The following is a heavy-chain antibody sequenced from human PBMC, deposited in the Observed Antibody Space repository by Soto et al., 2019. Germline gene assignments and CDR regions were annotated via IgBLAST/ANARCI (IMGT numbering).Heavy chain of an antibody. D-gene: IGHD1-1*01. V-gene: IGHV3-23*01. CDR1: GFTFNKDA. J-gene: IGHJ4*02. CDR2: ITYNGGST. CDR3: AKERAAWTGFDA. Sequence: XGSLRLSCSASGFTFNKDAMNWVRQAPGKGLEWVSLITYNGGSTYYADSVKGRFTISRDNTKNTLFLQMNSLRAEDRAVYYCAKERAAWTGFDAWGQGAMVTVSS.